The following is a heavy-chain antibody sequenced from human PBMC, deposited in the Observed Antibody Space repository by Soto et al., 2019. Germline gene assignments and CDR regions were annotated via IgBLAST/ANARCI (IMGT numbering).Heavy chain of an antibody. CDR2: IFWDTDR. D-gene: IGHD3-10*01. Sequence: QITFKESGPTLVNPTQPLTLTCTFSGFSLSTSGVGVGWVRQPPGEALEWLAHIFWDTDRRYSPSLKSRLTITKDTSKDQVVLTLTNMDPVDTATYYCVHSVTMIRGGYYYYYMDVWGIGTAVTVSS. V-gene: IGHV2-5*02. CDR3: VHSVTMIRGGYYYYYMDV. J-gene: IGHJ6*03. CDR1: GFSLSTSGVG.